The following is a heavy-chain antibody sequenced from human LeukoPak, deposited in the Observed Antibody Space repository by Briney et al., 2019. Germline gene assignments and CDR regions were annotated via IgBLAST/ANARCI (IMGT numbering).Heavy chain of an antibody. D-gene: IGHD2-15*01. CDR2: ISGSGGST. CDR3: AKGTDIVVVDYGMDV. J-gene: IGHJ6*04. V-gene: IGHV3-23*01. CDR1: GFTFSSYA. Sequence: GGSLRLSCAASGFTFSSYAMSWVRQAPGKGLEWVSAISGSGGSTYYADSVKGRFTISRDNSKNTLYLQVNSLRAEDTAVYYCAKGTDIVVVDYGMDVWGKGTTVTVSS.